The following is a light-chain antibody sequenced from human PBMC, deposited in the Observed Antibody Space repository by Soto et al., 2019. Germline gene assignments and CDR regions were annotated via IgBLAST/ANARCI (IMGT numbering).Light chain of an antibody. J-gene: IGKJ4*01. CDR1: QDVDSNF. V-gene: IGKV3-20*01. Sequence: EIVLTQSPGTLSLSPGERATLSCRASQDVDSNFLARYQQRPGQAPRLLIYGSSRRATGIPDRFSGSGSGTDFTLTISRVGPEDIAVYFCHQYYSSITFGGGTKVEVK. CDR2: GSS. CDR3: HQYYSSIT.